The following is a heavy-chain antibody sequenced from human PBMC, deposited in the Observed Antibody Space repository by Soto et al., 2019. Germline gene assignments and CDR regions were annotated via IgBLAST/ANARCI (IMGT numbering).Heavy chain of an antibody. CDR3: ARDLITMVRGPYPYYYGMDV. J-gene: IGHJ6*02. D-gene: IGHD3-10*01. CDR1: GYTFTSYA. CDR2: INAGNGNT. Sequence: VASVKVSCKASGYTFTSYAMHLVRQAPGQRLEWMGWINAGNGNTKYSQKFQGRVTITRDTSASTAYMELSSLRSEDTAVYYCARDLITMVRGPYPYYYGMDVWGQGTTVTVSS. V-gene: IGHV1-3*01.